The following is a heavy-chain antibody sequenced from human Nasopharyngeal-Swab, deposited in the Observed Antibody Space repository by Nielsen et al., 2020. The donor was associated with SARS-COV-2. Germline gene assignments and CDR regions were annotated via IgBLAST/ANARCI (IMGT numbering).Heavy chain of an antibody. CDR2: ISGSGGST. Sequence: VRQAPGKGLEWGSAISGSGGSTYYADSVKGRFTISRDNSKNTLYLQMNSLRAEDTAVYYCAKDAIEYSSSSWFGWFDPWGQGTLVTVSS. D-gene: IGHD6-6*01. V-gene: IGHV3-23*01. CDR3: AKDAIEYSSSSWFGWFDP. J-gene: IGHJ5*02.